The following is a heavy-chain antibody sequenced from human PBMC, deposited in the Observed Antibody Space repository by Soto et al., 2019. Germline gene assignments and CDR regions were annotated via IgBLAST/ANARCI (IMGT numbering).Heavy chain of an antibody. D-gene: IGHD3-3*01. J-gene: IGHJ4*02. V-gene: IGHV3-15*07. Sequence: QLVESGGGLVKPGGSLALSCAGSGFAFTNVWLHWVRQAPGKGLEWVGRVKSKPDGGTTDYAAPVKGRFTISRDDSTNTLYLQMNSMQTEDAVLYYGNNYYDLGGGHTPLWGQGTLVTVSS. CDR1: GFAFTNVW. CDR2: VKSKPDGGTT. CDR3: NNYYDLGGGHTPL.